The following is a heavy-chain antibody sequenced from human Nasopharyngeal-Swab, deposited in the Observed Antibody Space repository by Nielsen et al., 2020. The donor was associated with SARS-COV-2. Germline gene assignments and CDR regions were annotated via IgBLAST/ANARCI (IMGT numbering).Heavy chain of an antibody. CDR1: GYIFTSYD. J-gene: IGHJ4*02. CDR2: MNPNSGNT. D-gene: IGHD5-18*01. CDR3: ARAGKIQLWFNSLYYFDY. V-gene: IGHV1-8*01. Sequence: GSVKVSCKASGYIFTSYDINWVRQATGQGLEWMGWMNPNSGNTGYAQKFQGRVTMTRNTSISTAYMELSSLRSEDTAVYYCARAGKIQLWFNSLYYFDYWGQGTLVTVSS.